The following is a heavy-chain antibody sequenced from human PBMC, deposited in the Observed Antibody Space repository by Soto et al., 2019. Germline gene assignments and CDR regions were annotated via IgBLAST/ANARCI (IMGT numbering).Heavy chain of an antibody. CDR1: GLTFSSYA. CDR2: ISGSGGST. V-gene: IGHV3-23*01. D-gene: IGHD2-15*01. J-gene: IGHJ1*01. Sequence: EVQLLESGGGLVQPGGSLRLSCAASGLTFSSYAMSWVRQAPGKGLEWVSAISGSGGSTYYADSVKCRFTISRDNSKDTLYLHRKNLRADDTAVYYGAKDRGLYCSGGSCYFPRFQNWGQGILVTVSS. CDR3: AKDRGLYCSGGSCYFPRFQN.